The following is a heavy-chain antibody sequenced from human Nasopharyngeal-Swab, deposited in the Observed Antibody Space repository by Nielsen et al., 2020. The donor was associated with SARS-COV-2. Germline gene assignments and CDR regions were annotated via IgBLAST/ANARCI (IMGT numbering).Heavy chain of an antibody. J-gene: IGHJ4*02. V-gene: IGHV3-21*01. Sequence: GESLKISYAASGFTFSSYSMNWVRQAPGKGLEWVSSISSSSSYIYYADSVKGRFTISRDNAKNSLYLQMNSLRAEDTAVYYCAREDTDYYDSSGYFDYWGQGTLVTVSS. D-gene: IGHD3-22*01. CDR2: ISSSSSYI. CDR1: GFTFSSYS. CDR3: AREDTDYYDSSGYFDY.